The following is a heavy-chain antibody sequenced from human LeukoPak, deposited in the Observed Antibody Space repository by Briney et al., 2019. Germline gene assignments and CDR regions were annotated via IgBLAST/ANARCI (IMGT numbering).Heavy chain of an antibody. CDR1: GFTLSSHW. CDR2: IKKNGSEK. CDR3: ARDAVPVPPYYDFWSGYYTGPGTWYFDL. J-gene: IGHJ2*01. Sequence: GGALRLSCAAPGFTLSSHWMRWVRQAPGEGLGWGGHIKKNGSEKNYVGSVKGRFTISRDNAKNSLYLQMNSLRAEDTAVYYCARDAVPVPPYYDFWSGYYTGPGTWYFDLWGRGTLVTVSS. V-gene: IGHV3-7*01. D-gene: IGHD3-3*01.